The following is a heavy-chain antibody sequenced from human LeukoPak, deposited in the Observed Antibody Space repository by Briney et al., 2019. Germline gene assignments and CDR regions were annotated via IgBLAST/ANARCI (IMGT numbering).Heavy chain of an antibody. CDR2: LSRSGDSP. J-gene: IGHJ4*02. V-gene: IGHV3-23*01. Sequence: GGSLRPSCAASGFTFSSYSMSWVRQAPGKGLEWVSTLSRSGDSPYYADSVKGRFTISRDNSKNTVYLQMNSLRAEDTAVYYCARWNLLAFDYWGQGTLVTVSS. CDR1: GFTFSSYS. CDR3: ARWNLLAFDY. D-gene: IGHD1-1*01.